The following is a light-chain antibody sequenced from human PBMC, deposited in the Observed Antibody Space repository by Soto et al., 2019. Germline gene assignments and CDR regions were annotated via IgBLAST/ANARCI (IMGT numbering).Light chain of an antibody. V-gene: IGKV3-15*01. CDR1: QSVSSN. J-gene: IGKJ2*01. Sequence: EIVMTQSPATLSVSPGERAPLSGRASQSVSSNLAWYQQKPGQAPRLLIYGASTRATGIPARFSGSGSGTEFTLTISSLQSEYFAVYYCQQYNNWPYTFGQGTKLEIK. CDR2: GAS. CDR3: QQYNNWPYT.